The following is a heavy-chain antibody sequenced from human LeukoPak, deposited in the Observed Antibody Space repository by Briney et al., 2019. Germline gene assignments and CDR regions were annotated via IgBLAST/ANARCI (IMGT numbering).Heavy chain of an antibody. J-gene: IGHJ4*02. V-gene: IGHV1-46*01. CDR1: GYTFTIYY. CDR2: INPSGGST. Sequence: ASVKVSCTASGYTFTIYYMHWERQAPGQGLEWMGIINPSGGSTSYAQKFQGRVTMTRDTSTCTVYMELSSLRSEDTAVYYCARLAVAWFGGRWAFDYWGQGTLVTVSS. D-gene: IGHD3-10*01. CDR3: ARLAVAWFGGRWAFDY.